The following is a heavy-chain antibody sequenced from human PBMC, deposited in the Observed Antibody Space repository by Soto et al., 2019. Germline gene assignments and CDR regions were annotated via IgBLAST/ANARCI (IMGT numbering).Heavy chain of an antibody. CDR3: ARVPYTVTTEDY. V-gene: IGHV1-18*01. D-gene: IGHD4-17*01. J-gene: IGHJ4*02. CDR1: GYTFTSYG. CDR2: ISAYNGNT. Sequence: SVKVSRKASGYTFTSYGISWVRQAPGQGLEWMGWISAYNGNTNYAQKLQGRVTMTTDTSTSTAYMELRSLRSDDTAVYYCARVPYTVTTEDYWGQGTLVTVSS.